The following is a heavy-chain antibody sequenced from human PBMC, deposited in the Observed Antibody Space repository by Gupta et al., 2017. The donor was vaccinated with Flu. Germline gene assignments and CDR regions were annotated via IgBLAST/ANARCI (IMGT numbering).Heavy chain of an antibody. Sequence: EVQLVESGGGLVKPGGSLRLSCAASGFIFNNAWMSWVRQAPGKGLEWVGRIKSEPDGGTSDSAAPVKGRFTISRDDSKNTLYLQMNSLKSEDTAVYYCTTDLSGGYAFDIWGHGTMVTISS. CDR1: GFIFNNAW. CDR3: TTDLSGGYAFDI. CDR2: IKSEPDGGTS. D-gene: IGHD2-15*01. J-gene: IGHJ3*02. V-gene: IGHV3-15*01.